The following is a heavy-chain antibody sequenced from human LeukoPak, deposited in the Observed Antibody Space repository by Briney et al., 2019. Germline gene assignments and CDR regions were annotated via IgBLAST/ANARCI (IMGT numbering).Heavy chain of an antibody. CDR2: ISSSSSYI. D-gene: IGHD3-10*01. CDR3: AKVAVWSFRETDY. CDR1: GFTFSSYS. Sequence: GGSLRLSCAASGFTFSSYSMNWVRQAPGKGLEWVSSISSSSSYIYYADSVKGRFTISRDNAKNSLYLQMNSLRAEDSAIYYCAKVAVWSFRETDYWGQGTLVTVSS. J-gene: IGHJ4*02. V-gene: IGHV3-21*04.